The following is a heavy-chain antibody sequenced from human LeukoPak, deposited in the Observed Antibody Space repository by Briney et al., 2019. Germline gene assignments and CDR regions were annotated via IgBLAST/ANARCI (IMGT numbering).Heavy chain of an antibody. CDR3: VRDPSPHCGGDCPFDY. Sequence: GGSLRLSCAAFGFTYSSYSMNWVRQAPGKGLEWVSSISSSSSYIYYADSVKGRFTISRDNAKNSLYLQMNSLRAEDTAVYYCVRDPSPHCGGDCPFDYWGQGTLVTVSS. V-gene: IGHV3-21*01. D-gene: IGHD2-21*01. CDR2: ISSSSSYI. CDR1: GFTYSSYS. J-gene: IGHJ4*02.